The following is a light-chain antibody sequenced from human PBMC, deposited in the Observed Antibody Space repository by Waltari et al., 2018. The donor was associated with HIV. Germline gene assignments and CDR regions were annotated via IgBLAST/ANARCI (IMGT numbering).Light chain of an antibody. CDR2: GNT. CDR3: QSYDSSLTGSV. J-gene: IGLJ2*01. Sequence: QSVLPQPPSVSGAPGQRVTISCTGSSSNIGAGYAVHWYQQLPGTAPKLLIYGNTNRPSGVPDRFSGSKSGTSPSLAITGLQAEDEADYYCQSYDSSLTGSVFGGGTKLTVL. V-gene: IGLV1-40*01. CDR1: SSNIGAGYA.